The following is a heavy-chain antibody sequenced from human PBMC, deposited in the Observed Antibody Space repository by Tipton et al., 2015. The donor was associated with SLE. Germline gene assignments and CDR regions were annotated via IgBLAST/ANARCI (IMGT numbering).Heavy chain of an antibody. CDR1: GGSISSSSYY. CDR3: ARLGDYYGSGSWGLDY. Sequence: TLSLTCTVSGGSISSSSYYWGWIRQPPGKGLEWIGSIYYSGSTYYNPSLKSRVTISVDTSKSQFSLKLSSVTAADTAVYYCARLGDYYGSGSWGLDYWGQGTLVTVSS. J-gene: IGHJ4*02. CDR2: IYYSGST. D-gene: IGHD3-10*01. V-gene: IGHV4-39*07.